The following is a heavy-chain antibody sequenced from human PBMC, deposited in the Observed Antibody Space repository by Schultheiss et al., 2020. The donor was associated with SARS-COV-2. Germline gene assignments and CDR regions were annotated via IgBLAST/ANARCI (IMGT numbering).Heavy chain of an antibody. Sequence: SETLSLTCTVSGGSISSYYWSWIRQPPGKGLEWIGYIYYSGSTNYNPSLKSRVTMSVDTSKNQFSLKLSSVTAADTAVYYCARDGGSYYLDYWGQGTLVTVSS. CDR1: GGSISSYY. CDR2: IYYSGST. V-gene: IGHV4-59*12. CDR3: ARDGGSYYLDY. D-gene: IGHD1-26*01. J-gene: IGHJ4*02.